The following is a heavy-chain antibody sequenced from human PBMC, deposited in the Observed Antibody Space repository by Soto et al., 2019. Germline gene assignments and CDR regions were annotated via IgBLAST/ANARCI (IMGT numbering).Heavy chain of an antibody. CDR1: GFTFSSYG. Sequence: SGGSLRLSCAASGFTFSSYGMHWVRQAPGKGLERVAVISDDGSNKYYADSVKGLFTISRDNSKNTLYLQMNNLRAEDTAVYYCARQEQWLVREWYFDLWGRGTLVTVSS. J-gene: IGHJ2*01. CDR3: ARQEQWLVREWYFDL. V-gene: IGHV3-30*03. CDR2: ISDDGSNK. D-gene: IGHD6-19*01.